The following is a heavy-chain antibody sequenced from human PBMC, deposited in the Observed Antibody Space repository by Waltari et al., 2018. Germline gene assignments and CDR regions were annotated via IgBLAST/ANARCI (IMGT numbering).Heavy chain of an antibody. J-gene: IGHJ5*02. Sequence: DVQLVQSGAEVKKPGATVKISCKASGYTFTDYYIHWVQQTPTKGLEWVGRVDPELADILYTENCQGRGTITADTSTDTFHMELSSLRSEETAVYFCARGTVGPSNNWFDTWGQGTLVTVSS. CDR1: GYTFTDYY. CDR3: ARGTVGPSNNWFDT. V-gene: IGHV1-69-2*01. D-gene: IGHD1-26*01. CDR2: VDPELADI.